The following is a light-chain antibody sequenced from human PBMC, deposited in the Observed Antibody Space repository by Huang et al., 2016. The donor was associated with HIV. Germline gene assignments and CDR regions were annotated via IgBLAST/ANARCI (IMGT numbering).Light chain of an antibody. CDR1: QSVSSY. V-gene: IGKV3-11*01. Sequence: EIVLTQSPATLSLSPGERVTLSCRASQSVSSYLAWYQQKPGQAPRLLIYDASNRATGIPARFSGSGSGTDFTLTISSLEPEDCAVYYCQQRTNWPPWTFGRGTKVEIK. J-gene: IGKJ1*01. CDR2: DAS. CDR3: QQRTNWPPWT.